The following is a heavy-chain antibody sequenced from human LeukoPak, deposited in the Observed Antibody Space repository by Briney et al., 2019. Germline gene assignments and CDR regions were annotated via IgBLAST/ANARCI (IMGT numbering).Heavy chain of an antibody. CDR3: AKGAGRSTHYFAY. D-gene: IGHD3-10*01. Sequence: GGSLRLSCAASGFTFSGNGMHWARQAPGKGLEWVALMSYDGSKKYYADSVEGRFTISRDNSKNTLYLQMNSLRVEDTAVYHCAKGAGRSTHYFAYWGQGTRFTVSS. V-gene: IGHV3-30*18. J-gene: IGHJ4*02. CDR1: GFTFSGNG. CDR2: MSYDGSKK.